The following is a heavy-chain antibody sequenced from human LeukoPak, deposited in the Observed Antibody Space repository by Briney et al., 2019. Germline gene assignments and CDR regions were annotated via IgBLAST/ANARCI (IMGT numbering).Heavy chain of an antibody. CDR1: GFSVTTSGVA. Sequence: SGPTLVKPTQTLTLTCTFSGFSVTTSGVAVGWIRQPPGKALEYLAIIYWDGDKRYSPSLRSRLSITMDASKSQVTLSMTNMDPVDTATYYCAHGRKEMAIQLSGAYYFDFWGQGTLVTVSS. CDR3: AHGRKEMAIQLSGAYYFDF. CDR2: IYWDGDK. V-gene: IGHV2-5*02. J-gene: IGHJ4*02. D-gene: IGHD5-18*01.